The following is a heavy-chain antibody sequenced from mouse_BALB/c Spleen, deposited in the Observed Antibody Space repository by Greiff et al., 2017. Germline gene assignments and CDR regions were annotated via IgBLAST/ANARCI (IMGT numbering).Heavy chain of an antibody. J-gene: IGHJ4*01. V-gene: IGHV5-17*02. CDR1: GFTFSSFG. Sequence: EVKLVESGGGLVQPGGSRKLSCAASGFTFSSFGMHWVRQAPEKGLEWVAYISSGSSTIYYADTVKGRFTISRDNPKNTLFLQMTSLRSEDTAMYYCARGCWDEDAMDYWGQGTSVTVSS. D-gene: IGHD4-1*01. CDR3: ARGCWDEDAMDY. CDR2: ISSGSSTI.